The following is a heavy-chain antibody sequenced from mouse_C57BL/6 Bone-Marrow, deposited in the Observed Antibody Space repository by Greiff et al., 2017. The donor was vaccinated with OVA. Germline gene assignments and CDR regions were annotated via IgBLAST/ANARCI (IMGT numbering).Heavy chain of an antibody. Sequence: QVQLQQSGAELARPGASVKLSCKASGYTFTSYGISWVKQRTGQGLEWIGELYPRSGNTYSHEKFKGKATLTADKSSSTAYMELRSLTSEDSAVYFCARGDSNYGWYFDVCGTGTTVTVSS. V-gene: IGHV1-81*01. D-gene: IGHD2-5*01. J-gene: IGHJ1*03. CDR3: ARGDSNYGWYFDV. CDR2: LYPRSGNT. CDR1: GYTFTSYG.